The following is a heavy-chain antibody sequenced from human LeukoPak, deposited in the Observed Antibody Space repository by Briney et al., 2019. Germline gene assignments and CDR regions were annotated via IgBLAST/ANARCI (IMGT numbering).Heavy chain of an antibody. Sequence: SETLSLTCAVYGGSFSGYYWSWIRQPPGKGLEWIGEINHSGSTNYNPSLKSRVTISVDTSKNQFSLKLSSVTAADTAVYYCAHTNRVSSWKFDYWGQGTLVTVSS. J-gene: IGHJ4*02. CDR2: INHSGST. V-gene: IGHV4-34*01. CDR3: AHTNRVSSWKFDY. D-gene: IGHD6-13*01. CDR1: GGSFSGYY.